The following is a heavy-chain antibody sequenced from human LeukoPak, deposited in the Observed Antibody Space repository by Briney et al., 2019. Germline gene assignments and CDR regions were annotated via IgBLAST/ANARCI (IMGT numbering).Heavy chain of an antibody. CDR1: GFTFSSYG. CDR3: ARDRRDYYGSGTFDY. V-gene: IGHV3-33*08. Sequence: PGGSLRLSCAASGFTFSSYGMHWVRQAPGKGLEWVAVIWYDGSNKYYADSVKGRFTISRDNSKNTLYLQMNSLRAEDTAVYYCARDRRDYYGSGTFDYWGQGTLVTVSS. CDR2: IWYDGSNK. D-gene: IGHD3-10*01. J-gene: IGHJ4*02.